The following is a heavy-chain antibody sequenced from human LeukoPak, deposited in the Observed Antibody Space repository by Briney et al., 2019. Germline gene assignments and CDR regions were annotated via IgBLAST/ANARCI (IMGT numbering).Heavy chain of an antibody. D-gene: IGHD2-2*02. V-gene: IGHV3-74*01. Sequence: GGSLRLSCETSGFTFSSYWMHWVRQAPGKGLVWVSRIHSDGSTTYADSVKGRFTISRDNSKNTLYLQMNSLRAEDTAVYYCARDMGYTPVSWGQGTLVTVSS. CDR2: IHSDGST. CDR1: GFTFSSYW. J-gene: IGHJ5*02. CDR3: ARDMGYTPVS.